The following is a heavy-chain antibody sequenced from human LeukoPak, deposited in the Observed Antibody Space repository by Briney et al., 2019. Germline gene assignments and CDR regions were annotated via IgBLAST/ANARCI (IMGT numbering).Heavy chain of an antibody. V-gene: IGHV4-39*02. J-gene: IGHJ4*02. CDR1: GGSISSSSYY. CDR3: ARERGSGYYYFDY. D-gene: IGHD5-12*01. CDR2: INYRGNT. Sequence: SETLSLTCTVSGGSISSSSYYWGWIRQPPGKGLDWIGIINYRGNTYYNPSLKSRVTISVDTSKNQFSLKLSSVTAADTAVYYCARERGSGYYYFDYWGQGTLVTVSS.